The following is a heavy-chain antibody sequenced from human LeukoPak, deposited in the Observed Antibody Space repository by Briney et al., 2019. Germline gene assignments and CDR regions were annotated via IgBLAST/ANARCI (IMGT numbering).Heavy chain of an antibody. Sequence: PSQTLSLTCTVSGGSISSGSYHWSWIRQPAGKGLEWIGRIYTSGSTNYNPSLKSRVTISVDTSKNQFSLKLSSVTAADTAVYYCARDRYYYMDVWGKGTTVTVSS. J-gene: IGHJ6*03. V-gene: IGHV4-61*02. CDR1: GGSISSGSYH. CDR3: ARDRYYYMDV. CDR2: IYTSGST.